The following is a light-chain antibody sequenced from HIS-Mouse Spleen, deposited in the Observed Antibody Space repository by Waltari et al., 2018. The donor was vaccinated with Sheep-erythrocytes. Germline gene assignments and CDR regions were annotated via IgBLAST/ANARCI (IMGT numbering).Light chain of an antibody. CDR2: EDS. V-gene: IGLV3-10*01. CDR3: YSTDSSGNHWV. CDR1: ALPKKY. Sequence: SYELTQPPSVSVSPGQTARITCSGHALPKKYAYWYQQKSGQAPVLVIYEDSKRPSGISERFSGSTSGTMATLTISGAQVEDEADYYCYSTDSSGNHWVFGGGTKLTVL. J-gene: IGLJ3*02.